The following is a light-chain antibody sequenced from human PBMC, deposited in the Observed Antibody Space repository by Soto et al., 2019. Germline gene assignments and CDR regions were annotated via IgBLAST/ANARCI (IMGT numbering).Light chain of an antibody. CDR2: KAS. Sequence: DIQMTQSPSTLSASVGDRVTITCRASQDIGDWLAWYQQKPGKAPKLLIYKASILESGVPSRFSGRGSVTEFTLTISSLQPDDFATYDCQQYYNSQHTFGQGTKVEIK. V-gene: IGKV1-5*03. CDR3: QQYYNSQHT. CDR1: QDIGDW. J-gene: IGKJ1*01.